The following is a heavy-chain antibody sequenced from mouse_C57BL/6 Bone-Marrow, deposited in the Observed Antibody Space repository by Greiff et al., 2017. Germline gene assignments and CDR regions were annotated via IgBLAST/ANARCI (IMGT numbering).Heavy chain of an antibody. V-gene: IGHV1-81*01. CDR3: AGRGR. CDR1: GYTFTSYG. J-gene: IGHJ2*01. CDR2: IYPRSGNT. Sequence: QVHVKQPGAELVRPGASVKLSCKASGYTFTSYGIRWVKQRPGQGLEWIGEIYPRSGNTYYNEKFKGKATLTVDKSSSTAYMQLRSLTSEDSAVSYCAGRGRWGQGTTLTVSA.